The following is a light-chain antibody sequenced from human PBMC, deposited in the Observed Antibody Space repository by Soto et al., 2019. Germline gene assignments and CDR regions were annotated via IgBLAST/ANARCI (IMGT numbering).Light chain of an antibody. V-gene: IGKV3-20*01. Sequence: EIVMTQSPATLSVSPGERATLSCRASQTVNSNLAWNLQKPGQAPRLLIYGASNRATGIPDRFSGSGSGTDFTLTISRLEPEDFAVYYCQQYGSSGTFGQGTKVDIK. CDR2: GAS. CDR1: QTVNSN. J-gene: IGKJ1*01. CDR3: QQYGSSGT.